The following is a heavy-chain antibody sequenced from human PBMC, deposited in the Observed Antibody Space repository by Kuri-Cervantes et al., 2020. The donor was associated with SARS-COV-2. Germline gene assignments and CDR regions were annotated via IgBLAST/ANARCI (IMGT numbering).Heavy chain of an antibody. D-gene: IGHD5-18*01. CDR3: ARGGRRGYSYGLNDAFDI. CDR2: IYSGGST. Sequence: GESLKISCAASGFTVSSNYMSWVRQAPGKGLEWVSVIYSGGSTYYADSVKGRFTISRDNSKNTLYLQMNSLRAEDTAVYYCARGGRRGYSYGLNDAFDIWGQGTMVTGSS. V-gene: IGHV3-53*01. CDR1: GFTVSSNY. J-gene: IGHJ3*02.